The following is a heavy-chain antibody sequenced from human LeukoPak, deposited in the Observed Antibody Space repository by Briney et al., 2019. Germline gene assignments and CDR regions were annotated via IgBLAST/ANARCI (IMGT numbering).Heavy chain of an antibody. J-gene: IGHJ4*02. CDR2: MSLDGSSI. CDR3: ARDRGKLRYLDL. V-gene: IGHV3-30*15. CDR1: GFAFNTQA. D-gene: IGHD3-9*01. Sequence: GGSLRLSSVASGFAFNTQAMHWVRQAPGKGLEWLAVMSLDGSSIYYADSVRGRFTISRDNSKNTLFLQMSSLRVEDTAVYYCARDRGKLRYLDLWGQGTLLTVSS.